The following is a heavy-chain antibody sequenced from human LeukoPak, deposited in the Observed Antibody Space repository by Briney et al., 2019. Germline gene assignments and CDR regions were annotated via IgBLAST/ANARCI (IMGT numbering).Heavy chain of an antibody. J-gene: IGHJ5*02. V-gene: IGHV1-69*13. CDR3: ARDPGITMVRGVMTWFDP. CDR1: GGTLSSYA. Sequence: ASVKVSCKASGGTLSSYAISWVRQAPGQGLEWMGGIIPIFGTANYAQKFQGGVTITADESTSTAYMELSSLRSEDTAVYYCARDPGITMVRGVMTWFDPWGQGTLVTVSS. CDR2: IIPIFGTA. D-gene: IGHD3-10*01.